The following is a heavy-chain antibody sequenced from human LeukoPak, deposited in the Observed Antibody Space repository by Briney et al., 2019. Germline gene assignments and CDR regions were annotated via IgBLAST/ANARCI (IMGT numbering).Heavy chain of an antibody. D-gene: IGHD6-19*01. CDR3: ARDRSSGWQYLDY. Sequence: PGGSLRLSCAASGFTFSSYAMHWVRQAPGKGLEWVAVISYDGSNKYYADSVKGRFTISRDNSKNTLYLQMNSLRAEDTAVYYCARDRSSGWQYLDYWGQGTLVTVSS. CDR2: ISYDGSNK. V-gene: IGHV3-30*01. J-gene: IGHJ4*02. CDR1: GFTFSSYA.